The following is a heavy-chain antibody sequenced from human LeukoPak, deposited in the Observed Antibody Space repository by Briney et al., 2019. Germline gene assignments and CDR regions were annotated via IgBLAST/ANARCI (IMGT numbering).Heavy chain of an antibody. CDR2: INYSGST. Sequence: SETLSLTCTVSGGSISSYYWSWIRQHPGKGLEWIGYINYSGSTYYNPSLKSRVTISVDTSQNQFSLKLSSVTAADTAVYYCARDEAIFGAGYYYGMDVWGQGTTVTVSS. CDR1: GGSISSYY. J-gene: IGHJ6*02. CDR3: ARDEAIFGAGYYYGMDV. D-gene: IGHD3-3*01. V-gene: IGHV4-59*06.